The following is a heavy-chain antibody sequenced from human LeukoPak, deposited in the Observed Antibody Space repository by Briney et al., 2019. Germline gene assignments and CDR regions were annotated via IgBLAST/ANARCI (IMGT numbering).Heavy chain of an antibody. V-gene: IGHV3-23*01. CDR1: RFTFSSYA. D-gene: IGHD4-17*01. Sequence: GGSLRLSCAASRFTFSSYAVSWVRQAAGKEREWVSAISGSGGSTYYADSVKGRFTISRDNSKNTLYLQMNSLRAEDTAVYYCAKEVRGDYGYFDYWGQGTLVTVSS. J-gene: IGHJ4*02. CDR2: ISGSGGST. CDR3: AKEVRGDYGYFDY.